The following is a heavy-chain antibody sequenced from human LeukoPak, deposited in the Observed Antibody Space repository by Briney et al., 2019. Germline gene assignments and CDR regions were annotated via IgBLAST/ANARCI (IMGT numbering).Heavy chain of an antibody. CDR2: IIPIFGTA. Sequence: SVKVSCKASGGTFSSYAISWVRQAPGQGLEWMGGIIPIFGTANYAQKFQGRVTITTDESTSTAYMELSSLRSEDTAVYYCASNIVVVPAAMGEYYYYCMDVWGKGTTVTVSS. D-gene: IGHD2-2*01. CDR1: GGTFSSYA. V-gene: IGHV1-69*05. J-gene: IGHJ6*03. CDR3: ASNIVVVPAAMGEYYYYCMDV.